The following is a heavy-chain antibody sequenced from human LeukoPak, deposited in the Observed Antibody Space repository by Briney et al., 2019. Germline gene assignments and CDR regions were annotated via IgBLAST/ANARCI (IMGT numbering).Heavy chain of an antibody. CDR3: ARDRGVRSTSCYADY. D-gene: IGHD2-2*01. J-gene: IGHJ4*02. V-gene: IGHV1-69*04. CDR1: GYTFTGYY. Sequence: SVKVSCKASGYTFTGYYMHWVRQAPGQGLEWMGRIIPILGIANYAQKFQGRVTITADKSTSTAYMELSSLRSEDTAVYYCARDRGVRSTSCYADYWGQGTPVTVSS. CDR2: IIPILGIA.